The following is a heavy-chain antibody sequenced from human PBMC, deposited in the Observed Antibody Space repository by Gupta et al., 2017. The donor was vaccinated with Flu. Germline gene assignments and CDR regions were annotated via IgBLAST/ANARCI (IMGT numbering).Heavy chain of an antibody. CDR1: GNTVTNHW. V-gene: IGHV5-51*03. D-gene: IGHD3-16*01. CDR2: IWPEDAPD. Sequence: EVQLVQSCAEVKKPGHSLNISCKASGNTVTNHWITWVRQRPGKGLEWMGLIWPEDAPDTYGPSFRGQVTISVDKSTNTAYLQRISLEASDTAIYFCAKTRGGRTNSIDMDGWGPGTTVIVSS. CDR3: AKTRGGRTNSIDMDG. J-gene: IGHJ6*02.